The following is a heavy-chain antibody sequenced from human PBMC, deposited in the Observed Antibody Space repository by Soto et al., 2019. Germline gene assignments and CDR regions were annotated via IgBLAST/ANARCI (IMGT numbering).Heavy chain of an antibody. CDR3: ARSQGSSTSLEIYYYYYYGMDV. V-gene: IGHV1-69*01. CDR2: IIPISDTT. CDR1: GGTFSSYA. Sequence: QVQLVQSGAEVQKPGSSLKVSCKASGGTFSSYAISWVRQAPGQWLEWMGGIIPISDTTNYAQKFQGRVTITADESTSTAYMELSSLRSEDTAVYYCARSQGSSTSLEIYYYYYYGMDVWGQGTTVTVSS. D-gene: IGHD2-2*01. J-gene: IGHJ6*02.